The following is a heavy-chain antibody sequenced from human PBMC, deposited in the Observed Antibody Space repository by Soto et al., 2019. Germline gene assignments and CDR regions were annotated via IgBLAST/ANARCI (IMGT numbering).Heavy chain of an antibody. V-gene: IGHV3-30*18. Sequence: QVQLVQSGGGVVQPGRSLRLSCAASGFDFNTYGLHWVRQAPGKGLEWVAGISFDGGNQYYADSVKGRFTISRDKSNKTLYLQRNGLGAEDTATYYCAKDSSVTAAGSGGWFDPWGQGTLVIVSS. CDR1: GFDFNTYG. J-gene: IGHJ5*02. D-gene: IGHD6-13*01. CDR3: AKDSSVTAAGSGGWFDP. CDR2: ISFDGGNQ.